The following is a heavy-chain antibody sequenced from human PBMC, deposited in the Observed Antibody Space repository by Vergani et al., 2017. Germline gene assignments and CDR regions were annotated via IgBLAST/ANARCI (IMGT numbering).Heavy chain of an antibody. CDR3: ARDRVERSDYYYGMDV. D-gene: IGHD1-1*01. Sequence: QVQLVQSGAEVKKPGSSVKVSCKASGGTFSSYAISWVRQAPGQGLEWMGRIIPIFGTANYAQKFQGRVTITADESTSTAYMELSSLRSEDTAVYSCARDRVERSDYYYGMDVWGQGTTVTVSS. CDR1: GGTFSSYA. V-gene: IGHV1-69*13. CDR2: IIPIFGTA. J-gene: IGHJ6*02.